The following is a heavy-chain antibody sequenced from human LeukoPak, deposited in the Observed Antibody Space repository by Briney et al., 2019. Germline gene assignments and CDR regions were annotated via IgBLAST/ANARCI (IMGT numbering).Heavy chain of an antibody. V-gene: IGHV5-51*01. CDR3: ARRSSGYIDAFDI. Sequence: GESLKISCKGSGYSFTSYWIDWVRQMPGKGLEWMGIIYPGDSDTRYSPSFQGQVTISADKSISTAYLQWSSLKASDTAMYYCARRSSGYIDAFDIWGQGTMVTVSS. J-gene: IGHJ3*02. CDR1: GYSFTSYW. D-gene: IGHD3-22*01. CDR2: IYPGDSDT.